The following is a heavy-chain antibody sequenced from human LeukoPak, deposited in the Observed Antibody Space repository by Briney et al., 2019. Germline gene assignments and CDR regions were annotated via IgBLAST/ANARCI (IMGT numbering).Heavy chain of an antibody. CDR3: ASGGYYGSGSYYKFDYYGMDV. CDR2: IYYSGST. CDR1: GGSISSGGYY. D-gene: IGHD3-10*01. J-gene: IGHJ6*02. V-gene: IGHV4-31*03. Sequence: SETLSLTCTVPGGSISSGGYYWSWIRQHPGEGLEWIGYIYYSGSTYYNPSLKSRVTISVDTSKNQFSLKLSSVTAADTAVYYCASGGYYGSGSYYKFDYYGMDVWGQGTTVTVSS.